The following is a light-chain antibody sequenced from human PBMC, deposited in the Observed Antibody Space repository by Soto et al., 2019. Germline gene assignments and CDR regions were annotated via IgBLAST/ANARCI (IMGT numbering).Light chain of an antibody. V-gene: IGKV1-33*01. CDR3: QQYENRPLT. Sequence: DIQLTQSPLSLSASVGDAVTITCQARQDITNYLNWYQQKSGKSPKLLIFDAANMERGVPSRFSGSGSGTHFTFTISSLQPEDVATYYCQQYENRPLTFGGGTKVE. J-gene: IGKJ4*01. CDR1: QDITNY. CDR2: DAA.